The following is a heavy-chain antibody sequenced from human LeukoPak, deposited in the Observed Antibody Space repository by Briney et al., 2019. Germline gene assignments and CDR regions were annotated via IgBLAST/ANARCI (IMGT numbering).Heavy chain of an antibody. Sequence: SETLSLTCTVSGGSISSYYWSWIRQPPGKGLEWIGYIYYSGSTNYNSSLKSRVTISVDTSKNQFSLKLSSVTAADTAVYYCARASGIAAAAPDYWGQGTLVTVSS. D-gene: IGHD6-13*01. J-gene: IGHJ4*02. CDR3: ARASGIAAAAPDY. CDR2: IYYSGST. CDR1: GGSISSYY. V-gene: IGHV4-59*01.